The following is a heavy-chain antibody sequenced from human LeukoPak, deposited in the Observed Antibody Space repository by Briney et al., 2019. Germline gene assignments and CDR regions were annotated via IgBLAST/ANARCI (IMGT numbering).Heavy chain of an antibody. CDR2: ISNNGGST. D-gene: IGHD5-24*01. CDR1: GFTFSRFG. J-gene: IGHJ4*02. Sequence: GGSLRLSCTASGFTFSRFGMHWVRQAPGTGLEYVSAISNNGGSTYYAKSVKDRFIISRDNSKNTLYLQMGSLRVEDMAVYYCARDSGFNSAYDSWGQGTLVTVSS. CDR3: ARDSGFNSAYDS. V-gene: IGHV3-64*01.